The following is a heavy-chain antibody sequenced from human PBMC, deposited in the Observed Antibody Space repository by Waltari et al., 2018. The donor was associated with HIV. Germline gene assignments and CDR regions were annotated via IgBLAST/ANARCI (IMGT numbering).Heavy chain of an antibody. D-gene: IGHD6-13*01. V-gene: IGHV3-74*01. CDR1: GFTFSNSW. CDR3: TRDGGIAAAGTGS. CDR2: INSDGSRT. J-gene: IGHJ5*02. Sequence: EVQLVESGGGLLQPGGSLRLSCAASGFTFSNSWMPWVRQAPGKGLVWVSHINSDGSRTSYADSVKGRFTISRDNAKNTLYLQMNSLRAEDTAMYYCTRDGGIAAAGTGSWGQGTLVTVSS.